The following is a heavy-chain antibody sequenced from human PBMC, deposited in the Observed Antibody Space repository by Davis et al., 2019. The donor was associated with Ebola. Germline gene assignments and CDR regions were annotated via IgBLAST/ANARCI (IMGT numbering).Heavy chain of an antibody. D-gene: IGHD3-3*01. Sequence: SETLSLTCTVSGGSISSSSYYWGWIRQPPGKGLEWIGSIYYSGSTYYNPSLKSRVTISVDTSKNQFSLKLSSVTAADTAVYYCARRRIGGSGYYPAWGQGTLVTVSS. J-gene: IGHJ5*02. CDR2: IYYSGST. CDR1: GGSISSSSYY. CDR3: ARRRIGGSGYYPA. V-gene: IGHV4-39*07.